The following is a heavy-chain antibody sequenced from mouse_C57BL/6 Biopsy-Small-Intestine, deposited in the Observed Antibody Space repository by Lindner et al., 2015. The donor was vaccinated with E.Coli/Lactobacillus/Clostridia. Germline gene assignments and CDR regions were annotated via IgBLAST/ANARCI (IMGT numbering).Heavy chain of an antibody. CDR2: IDPYNGAT. Sequence: VQLQESGPELVKPGVSVKMSCKASGYSFTGYNMYWVKQSHGRSLEWIGYIDPYNGATSYNQNFKDKATLTIDKSSSTAYMQLNSLTSEDSAVYFCAREDYYDGCDYWGQGTTLTVSS. CDR1: GYSFTGYN. CDR3: AREDYYDGCDY. D-gene: IGHD1-1*01. V-gene: IGHV1S135*01. J-gene: IGHJ2*01.